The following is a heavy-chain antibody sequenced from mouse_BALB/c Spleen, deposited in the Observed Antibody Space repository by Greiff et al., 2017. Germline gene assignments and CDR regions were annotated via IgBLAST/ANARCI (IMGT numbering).Heavy chain of an antibody. CDR2: IDPENGNT. J-gene: IGHJ4*01. CDR1: GFNFNDYY. D-gene: IGHD2-2*01. Sequence: VQLQQSGAELVRPGASVKLSCKASGFNFNDYYMHWVKQRPEQGLEWIGWIDPENGNTIYDPKFQGKASITADTSSNTAYLQLSSLTSEDTAVYYCARMVTTLYYYAMDYWGQGTSVTVSS. CDR3: ARMVTTLYYYAMDY. V-gene: IGHV14-1*02.